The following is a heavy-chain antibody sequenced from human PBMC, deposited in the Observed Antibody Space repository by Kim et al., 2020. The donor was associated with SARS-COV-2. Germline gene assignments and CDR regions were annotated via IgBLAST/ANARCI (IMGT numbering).Heavy chain of an antibody. CDR3: TRGNLAPRLQY. V-gene: IGHV4-34*01. J-gene: IGHJ4*02. D-gene: IGHD6-6*01. CDR1: GGSFSDNY. Sequence: SETLSLTCAVYGGSFSDNYYNWIRQPPRKGLEWIGEIHRSGSPKYNPSLKSRVTISLDTSNNQFSLKLTSVTAADTALYYCTRGNLAPRLQYWGQGALVT. CDR2: IHRSGSP.